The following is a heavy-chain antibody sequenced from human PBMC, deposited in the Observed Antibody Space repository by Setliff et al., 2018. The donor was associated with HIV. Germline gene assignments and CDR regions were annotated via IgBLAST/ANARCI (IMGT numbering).Heavy chain of an antibody. CDR2: IYTGGAT. Sequence: GGSLRLSCAASGVTVSKNYMSWVRQAPGKGLEWASVIYTGGATFYADSVKARFTISRDNSRNTLYLQMNSLRAEDTAVYYCARSNLRRYGDPDWYFDLWGRGTLVTGLL. CDR3: ARSNLRRYGDPDWYFDL. V-gene: IGHV3-66*02. D-gene: IGHD4-17*01. J-gene: IGHJ2*01. CDR1: GVTVSKNY.